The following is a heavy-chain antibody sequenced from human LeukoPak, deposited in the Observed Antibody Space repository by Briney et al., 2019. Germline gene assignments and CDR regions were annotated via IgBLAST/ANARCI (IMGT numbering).Heavy chain of an antibody. CDR1: GFTFSSYA. CDR2: ISYDGSNK. D-gene: IGHD2-21*01. CDR3: ARDGRTYWFDP. V-gene: IGHV3-30*07. Sequence: GGSLRLSCAASGFTFSSYAMHWVRQAPGKGLEWVAVISYDGSNKYYADSVKGRFTISRDNSKNTLYLQMNSLRADDTAVYYCARDGRTYWFDPWGQGTLVTVSS. J-gene: IGHJ5*02.